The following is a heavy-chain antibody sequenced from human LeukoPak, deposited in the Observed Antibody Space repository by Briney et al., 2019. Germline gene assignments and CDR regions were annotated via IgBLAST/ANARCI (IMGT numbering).Heavy chain of an antibody. D-gene: IGHD1-14*01. CDR1: GDSISTSDYY. Sequence: PSETLSLTCTVSGDSISTSDYYWGWIRQPPGKGLEWIGSIYYTGNTYYNPSLSSRVTMSIDTSKNQFSLKVTSVTAADTGAYYCARLRYTNLYYYYYMDVWGKGTTATVSS. V-gene: IGHV4-39*01. J-gene: IGHJ6*03. CDR2: IYYTGNT. CDR3: ARLRYTNLYYYYYMDV.